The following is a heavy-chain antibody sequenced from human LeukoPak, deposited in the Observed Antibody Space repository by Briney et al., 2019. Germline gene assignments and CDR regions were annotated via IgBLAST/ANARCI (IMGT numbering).Heavy chain of an antibody. CDR3: AKGIPYSGSYYTPLNLPFDI. D-gene: IGHD1-26*01. J-gene: IGHJ3*02. V-gene: IGHV3-23*01. Sequence: PGGSLRLSCAASGFTFSSYAMSWVRQAPGKGLEWVSAISGSGGSTYYADSVKGRFTISRDNSKNTLYLQMNSLRAEDTAVYYCAKGIPYSGSYYTPLNLPFDIWGQGTMVTVSS. CDR2: ISGSGGST. CDR1: GFTFSSYA.